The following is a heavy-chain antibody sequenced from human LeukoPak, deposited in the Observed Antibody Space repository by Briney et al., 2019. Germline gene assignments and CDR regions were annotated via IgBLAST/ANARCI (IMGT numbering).Heavy chain of an antibody. J-gene: IGHJ4*02. V-gene: IGHV4-34*01. Sequence: PSETLSLTCAVYGGSFSGYYWSWIRQPPGKGLEWIGEINHSGSTNYNPSLKSRVTISVDTSKNQFPLKLSSVTAADTAVYYCARLPTLWFGETGFDYWGQGTLVTVSS. D-gene: IGHD3-10*01. CDR3: ARLPTLWFGETGFDY. CDR2: INHSGST. CDR1: GGSFSGYY.